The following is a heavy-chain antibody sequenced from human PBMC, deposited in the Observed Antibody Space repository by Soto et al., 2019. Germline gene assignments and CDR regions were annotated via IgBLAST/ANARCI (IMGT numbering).Heavy chain of an antibody. CDR2: NIPIFGTA. J-gene: IGHJ6*02. Sequence: QVQLVQSGAGVKKPGSSVKVSCKAYGVTFCSYAISWVRHAPGHGLEWMGGNIPIFGTANYAQKFQGRVTITADESTSTPYMELSSMRSEDTAGYYCAIDGMATQDPYYYYYGMDVWGQGTTVTVSS. V-gene: IGHV1-69*12. CDR1: GVTFCSYA. D-gene: IGHD5-12*01. CDR3: AIDGMATQDPYYYYYGMDV.